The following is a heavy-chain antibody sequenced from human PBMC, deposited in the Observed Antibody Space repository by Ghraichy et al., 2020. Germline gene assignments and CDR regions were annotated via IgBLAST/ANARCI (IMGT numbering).Heavy chain of an antibody. V-gene: IGHV4-39*01. CDR3: ARRNPGLAGALDF. Sequence: SETLSLTCTVSGGSLTTDPYYWVWLRQPPGKDLEWIGSVYSSGVTYYDPSLKSRVTISVDTSKSQFSLKLDSVTAADTAVYYCARRNPGLAGALDFRGQGTLVTVSS. D-gene: IGHD1-14*01. CDR2: VYSSGVT. J-gene: IGHJ4*02. CDR1: GGSLTTDPYY.